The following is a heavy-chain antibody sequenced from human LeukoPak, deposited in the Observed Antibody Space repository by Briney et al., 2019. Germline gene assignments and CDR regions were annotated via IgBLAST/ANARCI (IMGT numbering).Heavy chain of an antibody. J-gene: IGHJ4*02. D-gene: IGHD5-18*01. CDR2: ISGSGGST. Sequence: GGSLRLSCGASGFTFNTYAMSWVRQAPGKGLEWVSTISGSGGSTYYADSVKGRFTISRDNSKNTLYLQMNSLRAEDTAVYYCAKEIEDTVLWGQGTLVTVSS. CDR3: AKEIEDTVL. CDR1: GFTFNTYA. V-gene: IGHV3-23*01.